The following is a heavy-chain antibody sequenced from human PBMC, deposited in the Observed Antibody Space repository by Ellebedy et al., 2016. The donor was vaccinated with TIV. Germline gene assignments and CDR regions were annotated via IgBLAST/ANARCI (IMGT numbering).Heavy chain of an antibody. V-gene: IGHV3-21*04. CDR2: VSSSGTFK. Sequence: PGGSLRLSCAASGFAFTTYSMFWVRQAPGKGLEWVSSVSSSGTFKYYADSVKGRFTISRDNAKSSVFLQINSLRAEDTAVYYCAKPYGSGSYYSHFDYWGQGTLVTVAS. J-gene: IGHJ4*02. CDR1: GFAFTTYS. CDR3: AKPYGSGSYYSHFDY. D-gene: IGHD3-10*01.